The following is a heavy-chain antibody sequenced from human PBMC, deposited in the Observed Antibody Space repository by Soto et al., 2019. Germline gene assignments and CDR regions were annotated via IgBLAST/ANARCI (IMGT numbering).Heavy chain of an antibody. CDR1: GGSISSSSYY. Sequence: XETLSLTCTVSGGSISSSSYYWGWIRQPPGKGLEWIGSIYYSGSTYYNPSLKSRVTISVDTSKNQFSLKLSSVTAADTAVYYCARRYYGSGSYYSNWFDHWGQGTLVTVSS. V-gene: IGHV4-39*01. CDR2: IYYSGST. D-gene: IGHD3-10*01. J-gene: IGHJ5*02. CDR3: ARRYYGSGSYYSNWFDH.